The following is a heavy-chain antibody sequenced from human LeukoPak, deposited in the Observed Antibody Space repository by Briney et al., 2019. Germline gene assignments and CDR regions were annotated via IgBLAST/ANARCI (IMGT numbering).Heavy chain of an antibody. CDR1: GVSVISTNW. CDR2: VHLDGRT. J-gene: IGHJ4*02. CDR3: AREGGFYRPLDY. D-gene: IGHD3-3*01. V-gene: IGHV4-4*02. Sequence: PSETLSLTCGVSGVSVISTNWWTWVRQPPGKGLEWIGEVHLDGRTNYNPSLESRLTISVDLSENHVSLKLTSVTAADTAVYYCAREGGFYRPLDYSGQGTLVTVSS.